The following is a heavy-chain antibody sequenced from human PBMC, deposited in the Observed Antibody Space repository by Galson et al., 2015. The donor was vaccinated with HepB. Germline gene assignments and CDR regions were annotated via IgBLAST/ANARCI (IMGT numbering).Heavy chain of an antibody. CDR3: ARTYSGGWYSRHHYYGMDV. CDR2: MNPNSGNT. J-gene: IGHJ6*02. CDR1: GSTFTSYD. D-gene: IGHD6-19*01. V-gene: IGHV1-8*01. Sequence: SVKVSCKASGSTFTSYDINWVRQATGQGLEWMGWMNPNSGNTGYAQKFQGRVTMTRNTSISTAYMELSSLRSEDTAVYYCARTYSGGWYSRHHYYGMDVWGQGTTVTVSS.